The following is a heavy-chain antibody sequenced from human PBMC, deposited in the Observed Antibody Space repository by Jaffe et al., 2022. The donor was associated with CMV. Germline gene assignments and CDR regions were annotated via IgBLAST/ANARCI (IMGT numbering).Heavy chain of an antibody. V-gene: IGHV3-33*01. CDR2: IWYDGSNK. D-gene: IGHD3-10*01. Sequence: QVQLVESGGGVVQAGRSLRLSCAASGFTFSSYGMHWVRQAPGKGLEWVAVIWYDGSNKYYADSVKGRFTISRDNSKNTLYVQMNSLRAEDTAVYYCARDAMVRGVMGYYYYGMDVWGQGTTVTVSS. J-gene: IGHJ6*02. CDR1: GFTFSSYG. CDR3: ARDAMVRGVMGYYYYGMDV.